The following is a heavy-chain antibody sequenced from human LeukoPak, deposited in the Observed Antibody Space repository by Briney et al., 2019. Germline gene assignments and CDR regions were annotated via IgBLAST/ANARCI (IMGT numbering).Heavy chain of an antibody. D-gene: IGHD3-22*01. V-gene: IGHV3-23*01. J-gene: IGHJ5*02. CDR3: ARDLFDDYYDSSGYYTGKNWFDP. CDR2: ISGSGGST. Sequence: GGSLRLSCAASGFTFSSYAMSWVCQAPGKGLEWVSAISGSGGSTYYADSVKGRFTISRDNSKNTLYLQMNSLRAEDTAVYYCARDLFDDYYDSSGYYTGKNWFDPWGQGTLVTVSS. CDR1: GFTFSSYA.